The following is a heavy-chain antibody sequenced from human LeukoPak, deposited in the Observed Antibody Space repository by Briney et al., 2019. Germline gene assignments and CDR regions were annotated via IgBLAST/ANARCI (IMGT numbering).Heavy chain of an antibody. Sequence: SVKVSCKASGGTFSSYAISWVRQAPGQGLEWMGGIIPIFGTANYAQKFQGRVTITTDESTSTAYMELSSLRSEDTAVYYCARDRVRVTKGYSSSSSFDYWGQGTLVTVSS. CDR1: GGTFSSYA. CDR2: IIPIFGTA. CDR3: ARDRVRVTKGYSSSSSFDY. J-gene: IGHJ4*02. D-gene: IGHD6-13*01. V-gene: IGHV1-69*05.